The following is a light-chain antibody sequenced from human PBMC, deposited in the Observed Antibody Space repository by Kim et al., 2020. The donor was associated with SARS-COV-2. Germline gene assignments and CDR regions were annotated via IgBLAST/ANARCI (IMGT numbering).Light chain of an antibody. Sequence: QSALTQPPSASGSPGQSVTISCTGTSSDIGGYNYVSWYQQHPGKAPKLIIYEVTKRPSGVPDRFSGSKSGNTASLTVSGLQGEDEADYHCGSYGGSSTRVFGGGTKVTVL. V-gene: IGLV2-8*01. CDR3: GSYGGSSTRV. CDR1: SSDIGGYNY. CDR2: EVT. J-gene: IGLJ3*02.